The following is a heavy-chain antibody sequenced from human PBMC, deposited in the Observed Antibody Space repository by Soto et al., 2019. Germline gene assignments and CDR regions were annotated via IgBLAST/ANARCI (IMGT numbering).Heavy chain of an antibody. V-gene: IGHV3-23*01. J-gene: IGHJ1*01. CDR2: ISGSGGST. CDR3: AKDSGMYCGGDCFLAPHAEYFQH. Sequence: GGSLRLSCAASGFTFSSYAMSWVRQAPGKGLEWVSAISGSGGSTYYADSVQGRFTISRDNSKNTLYLQMNSLRAEDTAVYYCAKDSGMYCGGDCFLAPHAEYFQHWGQCTLLSVSS. D-gene: IGHD2-21*02. CDR1: GFTFSSYA.